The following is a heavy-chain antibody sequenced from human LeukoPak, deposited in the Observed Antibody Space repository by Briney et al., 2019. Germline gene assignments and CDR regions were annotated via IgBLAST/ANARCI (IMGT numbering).Heavy chain of an antibody. Sequence: SSETLSLTCAVYGGSFSGYYWSWIRQPPGKGLEWIGYIYYSGSTNYNPSLKSRVTISVDTSKNQFSLKLSSVTAADTAVYYCARVNPYYFDYWGQGTLVTVSS. CDR2: IYYSGST. J-gene: IGHJ4*02. CDR1: GGSFSGYY. CDR3: ARVNPYYFDY. V-gene: IGHV4-59*01.